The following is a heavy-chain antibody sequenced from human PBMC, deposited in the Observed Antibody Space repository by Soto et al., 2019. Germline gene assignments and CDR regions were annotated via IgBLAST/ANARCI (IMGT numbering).Heavy chain of an antibody. V-gene: IGHV1-69*04. CDR1: GGTYSRYT. CDR2: IIPILGIA. D-gene: IGHD2-2*01. CDR3: ARDVGYCSSTSCYLSY. J-gene: IGHJ4*02. Sequence: SVTVSCQASGGTYSRYTIRWVRQAPGQGLEWMGRIIPILGIANYAQKFQGRVTITADKSTSTAYMELSSLRSEDTAVYYCARDVGYCSSTSCYLSYWGQGTLVTVSS.